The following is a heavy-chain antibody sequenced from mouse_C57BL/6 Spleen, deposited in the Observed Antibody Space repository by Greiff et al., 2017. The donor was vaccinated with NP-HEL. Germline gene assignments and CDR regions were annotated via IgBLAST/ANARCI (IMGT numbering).Heavy chain of an antibody. D-gene: IGHD1-1*01. J-gene: IGHJ1*03. Sequence: EVQLQQSGAELVKPGASVKLSCTASGFNIKDYYMHWVKQRTEQGLEWIGRIDPEDGETKYALKFQGKATITADTSSNTAYLQLSSLTSEDTAVYYCARTDYYGSSAWYFDVWGTGTTVTVSS. CDR3: ARTDYYGSSAWYFDV. CDR1: GFNIKDYY. V-gene: IGHV14-2*01. CDR2: IDPEDGET.